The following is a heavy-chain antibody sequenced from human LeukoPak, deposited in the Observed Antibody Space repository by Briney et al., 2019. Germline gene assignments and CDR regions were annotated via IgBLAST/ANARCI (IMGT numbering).Heavy chain of an antibody. J-gene: IGHJ4*02. D-gene: IGHD2-8*01. CDR1: GGSISSYY. CDR2: IYYSGST. Sequence: ASETLSLTCTVSGGSISSYYWSWIRQPPGKGLEWIGSIYYSGSTYYNPSLKSRVTISVDTSKNQFSLKLSSVTAADTAVYYCAGAYDWGQGTLVTVSS. CDR3: AGAYD. V-gene: IGHV4-59*05.